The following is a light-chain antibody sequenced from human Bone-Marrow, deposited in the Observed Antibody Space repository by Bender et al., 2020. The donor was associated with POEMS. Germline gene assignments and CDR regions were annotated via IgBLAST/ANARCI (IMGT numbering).Light chain of an antibody. Sequence: QSALTQPASVSGSPGQSITISCTGTSSDVGGYDYVSWYQQHPGKAPKLMIYDVNNRPSGVSNLFSGSKSGNTASLTISGLQAEDEAEYYCSSLTSSSTGVFGTGTKVTVL. CDR1: SSDVGGYDY. CDR3: SSLTSSSTGV. J-gene: IGLJ1*01. V-gene: IGLV2-14*01. CDR2: DVN.